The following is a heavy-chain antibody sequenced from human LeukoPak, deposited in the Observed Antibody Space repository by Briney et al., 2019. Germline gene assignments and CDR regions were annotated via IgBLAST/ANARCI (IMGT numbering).Heavy chain of an antibody. D-gene: IGHD6-19*01. CDR2: IFSGGNT. CDR1: GGYISSYY. J-gene: IGHJ6*03. Sequence: PSETLSLTCTVSGGYISSYYWSWIRQPAGKGLEWIGHIFSGGNTNYNPSLKGRVTMSEDTSKNQIFLNLTSVTAADTAVYYCARDLKVMAVADGWANNHYYMDVWGKGTTVAVPS. V-gene: IGHV4-4*07. CDR3: ARDLKVMAVADGWANNHYYMDV.